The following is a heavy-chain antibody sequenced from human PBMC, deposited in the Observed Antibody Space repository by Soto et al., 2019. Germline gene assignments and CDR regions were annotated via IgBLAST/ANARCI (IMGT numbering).Heavy chain of an antibody. J-gene: IGHJ4*02. CDR1: GGAISGYY. V-gene: IGHV4-59*01. Sequence: SETLSLTXTVSGGAISGYYWSWVRQPPGKGLEWIGYIHYSGSTKYNPPLKSRVTMSVDTSKNQFSLSLISLTAADTAVYYCARYTDTYYSYWGQGTPVTVSS. D-gene: IGHD1-26*01. CDR2: IHYSGST. CDR3: ARYTDTYYSY.